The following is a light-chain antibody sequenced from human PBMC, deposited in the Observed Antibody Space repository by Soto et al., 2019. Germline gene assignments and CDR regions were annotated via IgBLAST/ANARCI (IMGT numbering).Light chain of an antibody. CDR1: QSISSY. V-gene: IGKV3-20*01. CDR3: QQSDSSPGN. CDR2: DAS. J-gene: IGKJ2*01. Sequence: EIVLTQSPGTLSLSPGERATLSCRASQSISSYLAWYQQKPGQAPRLLIYDASSRATGIPDRFSGSGSGTDFSLTITRLEPADFAVYYCQQSDSSPGNFGQGTKLEIK.